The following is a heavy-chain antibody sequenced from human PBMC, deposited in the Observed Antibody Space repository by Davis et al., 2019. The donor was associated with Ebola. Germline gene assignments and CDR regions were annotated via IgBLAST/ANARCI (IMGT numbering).Heavy chain of an antibody. CDR1: GFSLSNCW. V-gene: IGHV3-7*01. D-gene: IGHD2-21*01. CDR2: TKEGGSEK. J-gene: IGHJ5*01. Sequence: PGGSLRLSCAASGFSLSNCWLSWVRQAPARGLDWVANTKEGGSEKYYVDSVKGRFTISRDNAKNSLYLQINSLRVEDTAVYYCARETAHCGGDCYDSWGQGTLVTVSS. CDR3: ARETAHCGGDCYDS.